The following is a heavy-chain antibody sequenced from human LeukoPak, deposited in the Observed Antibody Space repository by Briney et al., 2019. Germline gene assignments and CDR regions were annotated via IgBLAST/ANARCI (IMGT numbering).Heavy chain of an antibody. CDR2: MNPSSGNT. D-gene: IGHD3-10*01. CDR1: GYTFTSYD. Sequence: ASVKVSCKASGYTFTSYDINWVRQATGQGLEWMGWMNPSSGNTGYAQKFQGRVTMTRNTSISTAYMEPSSLRSEDTAVYYCARMYYFDSGSDNWFDPWGQGTLVTVSS. CDR3: ARMYYFDSGSDNWFDP. V-gene: IGHV1-8*01. J-gene: IGHJ5*02.